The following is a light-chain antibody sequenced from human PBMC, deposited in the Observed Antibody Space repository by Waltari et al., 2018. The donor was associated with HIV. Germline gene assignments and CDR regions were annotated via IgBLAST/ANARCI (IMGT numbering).Light chain of an antibody. V-gene: IGLV2-14*03. Sequence: QSALTQPASVSGFPGQSITISCTGTSSDVGGYNYVSWYQQHPGKAPKLMIYAVTNRPSGVSNRFSGSKSGNTASLTISGLQAEDEADYYCNSYTSSSTYVFGIGTKVTVL. CDR1: SSDVGGYNY. CDR2: AVT. J-gene: IGLJ1*01. CDR3: NSYTSSSTYV.